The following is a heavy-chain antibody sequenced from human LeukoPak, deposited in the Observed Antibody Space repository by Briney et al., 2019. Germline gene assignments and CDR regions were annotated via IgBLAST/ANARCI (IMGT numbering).Heavy chain of an antibody. CDR3: ARDPALTGYHRGYFDY. J-gene: IGHJ4*02. CDR2: INPSGGST. D-gene: IGHD3-9*01. V-gene: IGHV1-46*01. Sequence: ASVKVSCKASGYTFTSYYMHWVRQAPGQGLEWMGIINPSGGSTSYAQKFQGRVTMTRDTSTSTVCMELSSLRSEDTAVYYCARDPALTGYHRGYFDYWGQGTLVTVSS. CDR1: GYTFTSYY.